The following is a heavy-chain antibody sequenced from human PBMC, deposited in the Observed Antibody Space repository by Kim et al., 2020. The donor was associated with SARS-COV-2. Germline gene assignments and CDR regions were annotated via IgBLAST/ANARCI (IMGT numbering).Heavy chain of an antibody. V-gene: IGHV4-31*03. Sequence: SETLSLTCTVSGGSISSGGYYWSWIRQHPGKGLEWIGYIYYSGSTYYNPSLKSRVTISVDTSKNQFSLKLSSVTAADTAVYYCARVRLGDFDYWGQGTLVTVSS. J-gene: IGHJ4*02. CDR3: ARVRLGDFDY. CDR1: GGSISSGGYY. CDR2: IYYSGST. D-gene: IGHD7-27*01.